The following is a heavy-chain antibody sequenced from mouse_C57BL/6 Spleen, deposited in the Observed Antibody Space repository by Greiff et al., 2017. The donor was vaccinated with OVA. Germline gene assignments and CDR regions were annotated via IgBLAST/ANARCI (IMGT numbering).Heavy chain of an antibody. Sequence: VQLQQPGAELVKPGASVKMSCKASGYTFTSYWITWVKQRPGQGLEWIGDIYPGSGSTNYNEKFKSKATLTVDTSSSTAYMQLSSLTSEDSAVYYGARTLHYYGSSYDAMDYWGQGTSVTVSS. CDR2: IYPGSGST. D-gene: IGHD1-1*01. V-gene: IGHV1-55*01. CDR3: ARTLHYYGSSYDAMDY. J-gene: IGHJ4*01. CDR1: GYTFTSYW.